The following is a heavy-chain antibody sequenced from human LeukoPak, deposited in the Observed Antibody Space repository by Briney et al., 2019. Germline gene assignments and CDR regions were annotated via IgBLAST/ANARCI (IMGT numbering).Heavy chain of an antibody. CDR3: ARLGIAVAGPNGEVEYFQH. D-gene: IGHD6-19*01. J-gene: IGHJ1*01. Sequence: SETLSLTCTVSGGSISSSSYYWGWIRQPPGKGLEWIGEINHSGSTNYNPSLKSRVTISVDTSKNQFSLKLSSVTAADTAVYYCARLGIAVAGPNGEVEYFQHWGQGTLVTVSS. V-gene: IGHV4-39*07. CDR1: GGSISSSSYY. CDR2: INHSGST.